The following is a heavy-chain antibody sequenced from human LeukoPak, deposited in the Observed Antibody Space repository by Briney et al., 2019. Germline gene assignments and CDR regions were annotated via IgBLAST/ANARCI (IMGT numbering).Heavy chain of an antibody. D-gene: IGHD6-13*01. Sequence: SETLSLTCTVSGVSITNYYWTWIRQPPGKGLEWIGYISYSGSTNYNPSLKSRVTISVDTSKNQFSLRLTSVTAADTAVYYCARHGDSSTWSYFDYWGQGTLVTVSS. CDR2: ISYSGST. CDR3: ARHGDSSTWSYFDY. J-gene: IGHJ4*02. V-gene: IGHV4-59*08. CDR1: GVSITNYY.